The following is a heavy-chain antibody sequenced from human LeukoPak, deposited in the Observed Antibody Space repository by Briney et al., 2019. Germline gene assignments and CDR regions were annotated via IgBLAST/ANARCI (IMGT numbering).Heavy chain of an antibody. D-gene: IGHD2-15*01. Sequence: GGSLRLSCAASGLTFRNYAMSWVRQAPGKGLEWVSVICANDGNTYYADAVKGRFTISRDNSKDTMYLQMDSLRAEDTAVYYCAKGSGSSCYSPCDYWGQGILVTVSS. CDR2: ICANDGNT. V-gene: IGHV3-23*01. J-gene: IGHJ4*02. CDR3: AKGSGSSCYSPCDY. CDR1: GLTFRNYA.